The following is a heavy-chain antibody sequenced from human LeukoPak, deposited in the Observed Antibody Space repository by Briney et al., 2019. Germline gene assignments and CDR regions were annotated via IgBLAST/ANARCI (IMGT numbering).Heavy chain of an antibody. CDR2: IIPIFGTA. D-gene: IGHD6-13*01. CDR3: AREANPGLIAIAAAVTFGY. Sequence: ASVKVSCXASGGTFSSYAISWVRQAPGQGLEWMGGIIPIFGTANYAQKFQGRVTITADESTSTAYMELSSLRSEDTAVYYCAREANPGLIAIAAAVTFGYWGQGTLVTVSS. J-gene: IGHJ4*02. CDR1: GGTFSSYA. V-gene: IGHV1-69*13.